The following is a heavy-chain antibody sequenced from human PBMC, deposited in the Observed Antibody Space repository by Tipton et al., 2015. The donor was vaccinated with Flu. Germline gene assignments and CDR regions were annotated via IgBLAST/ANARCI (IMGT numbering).Heavy chain of an antibody. D-gene: IGHD2-2*02. J-gene: IGHJ4*02. CDR3: ARRFWSVVVPAAIPLDY. CDR2: INHSGST. Sequence: TLSLTCAVYGVSFSGYYWSWIRQPPGKGLEWIGEINHSGSTNYNPSLKSRVTISVDTSKNQFSLKLSSVTAADTAVYYCARRFWSVVVPAAIPLDYWGQGTLVTVSS. CDR1: GVSFSGYY. V-gene: IGHV4-34*01.